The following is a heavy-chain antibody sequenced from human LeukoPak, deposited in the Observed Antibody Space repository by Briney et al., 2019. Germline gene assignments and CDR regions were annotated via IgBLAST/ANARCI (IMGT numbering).Heavy chain of an antibody. CDR2: ISSSGSTI. CDR3: ARVTVVTPGLDY. Sequence: GGSLRLSCAASGFTLSDYYMSWIRQAPGKGLEWVSYISSSGSTIHYADSVKGRFTISRDNAKNSLYLQMNSLRAEDTAVYYCARVTVVTPGLDYWGQGTLVTVSS. J-gene: IGHJ4*02. D-gene: IGHD4-23*01. CDR1: GFTLSDYY. V-gene: IGHV3-11*01.